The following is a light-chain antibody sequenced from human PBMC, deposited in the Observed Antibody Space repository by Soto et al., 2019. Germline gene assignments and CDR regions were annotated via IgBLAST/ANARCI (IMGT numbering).Light chain of an antibody. J-gene: IGKJ1*01. V-gene: IGKV3-11*01. Sequence: EIVLTQSPATLSLSPGERSTLSCRASQSVSSYLAWYQHKPGQAPRLLIYDASNRATGIPARFSGSGSGTDFTLTISSLEAEDSAVYYCQQRSSWWTFGQGIKVEIK. CDR1: QSVSSY. CDR3: QQRSSWWT. CDR2: DAS.